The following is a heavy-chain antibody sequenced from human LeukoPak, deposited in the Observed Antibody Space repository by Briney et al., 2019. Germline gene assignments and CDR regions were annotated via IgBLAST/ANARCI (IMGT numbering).Heavy chain of an antibody. J-gene: IGHJ5*02. CDR3: ARGQGATVPQVGKNWFDP. Sequence: PSETLSLTCAVYIDSFSNYHWNWLRQTPGKGMEWIGEVNEGGGTNIRPSLRSRIILSVDTSKNQFSLKLISVTVADTAIYYCARGQGATVPQVGKNWFDPWGQGTWVTVSS. V-gene: IGHV4-34*01. D-gene: IGHD1-26*01. CDR1: IDSFSNYH. CDR2: VNEGGGT.